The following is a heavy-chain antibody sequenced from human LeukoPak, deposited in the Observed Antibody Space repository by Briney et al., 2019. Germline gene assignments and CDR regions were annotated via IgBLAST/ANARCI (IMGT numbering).Heavy chain of an antibody. CDR2: ISGSGGST. D-gene: IGHD6-19*01. J-gene: IGHJ3*02. V-gene: IGHV3-23*01. Sequence: GRSLRLSCAASGFTFSSYAMSWVSQVPGNGLEWVSAISGSGGSTYYGDSVKGRFTISRDNSKDTLYLQMNSQRAEDTAVYYCAKDRQWLPSGAFDIWGQGTMVTVSS. CDR3: AKDRQWLPSGAFDI. CDR1: GFTFSSYA.